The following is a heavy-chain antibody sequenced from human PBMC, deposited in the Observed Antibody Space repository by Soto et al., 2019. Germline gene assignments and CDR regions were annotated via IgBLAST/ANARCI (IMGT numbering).Heavy chain of an antibody. Sequence: QVQLQESGPGLVKPSETLSLTCTVSGGSISSYYWSWIRQPPGKGLEWIGYIYYSGSTNYNPSLKGRVTISVDTSKNQFSLKLSSVTAADTAVYYCARLGCSGGSCYWAYDAFDIWGQGTMVTVSS. V-gene: IGHV4-59*08. CDR2: IYYSGST. D-gene: IGHD2-15*01. CDR1: GGSISSYY. CDR3: ARLGCSGGSCYWAYDAFDI. J-gene: IGHJ3*02.